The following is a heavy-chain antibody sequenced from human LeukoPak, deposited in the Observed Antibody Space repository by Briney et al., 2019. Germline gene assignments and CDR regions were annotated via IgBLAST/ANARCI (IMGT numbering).Heavy chain of an antibody. CDR1: GGSFSGYY. V-gene: IGHV4-34*01. CDR2: INHSGST. D-gene: IGHD3-10*01. CDR3: ASLYYYGSGSPGGY. J-gene: IGHJ4*02. Sequence: SETLSLTCAVYGGSFSGYYWSRIRQPPGKGLEWIGEINHSGSTNYNPSLKSRVTISVDTSKNQFSLKLSSVTAADTAVYYCASLYYYGSGSPGGYWGQGTLVTVSS.